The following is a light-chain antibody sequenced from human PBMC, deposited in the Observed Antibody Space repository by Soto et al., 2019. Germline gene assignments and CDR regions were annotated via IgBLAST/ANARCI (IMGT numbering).Light chain of an antibody. CDR3: LQGSSWPQT. V-gene: IGKV3-11*01. J-gene: IGKJ1*01. Sequence: EIVLTQSPATLSLSPGERATLSCRASQSVSSYLAWYQQKPGQAPRLLIYDASNRATGIPARFSGRGSGTDFTLTISSLDPEDFAVYFCLQGSSWPQTFGQGPKVEVK. CDR2: DAS. CDR1: QSVSSY.